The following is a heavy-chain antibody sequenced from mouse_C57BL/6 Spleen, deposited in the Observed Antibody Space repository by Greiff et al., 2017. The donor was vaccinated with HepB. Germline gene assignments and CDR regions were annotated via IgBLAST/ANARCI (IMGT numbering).Heavy chain of an antibody. V-gene: IGHV1-69*01. J-gene: IGHJ2*01. Sequence: QVQLQQPGAELVMPGASVKLSCKASGYTFTSYWMHWVKQRPGQGLEWIGEIDPSDSYTNYNQKFKGKSTLTVDKSSSTAYMQLSSLTSEDSAVYYCARGQSRFDYWGQGTTLTVSS. CDR3: ARGQSRFDY. D-gene: IGHD6-1*01. CDR2: IDPSDSYT. CDR1: GYTFTSYW.